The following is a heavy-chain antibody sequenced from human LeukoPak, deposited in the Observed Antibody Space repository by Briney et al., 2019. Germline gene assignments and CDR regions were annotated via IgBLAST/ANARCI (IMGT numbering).Heavy chain of an antibody. Sequence: GASVKVSCKASGYTFTSDYMHWVRQAPGQGLEWMGIINRSGGSTNYAQKFQGRVTMTRDTSTSTVYMELSSLRSEDTAVYCCATGVVLGGGYNSGYFDYWGQGTLVTVSS. D-gene: IGHD5-24*01. V-gene: IGHV1-46*01. CDR3: ATGVVLGGGYNSGYFDY. CDR2: INRSGGST. J-gene: IGHJ4*02. CDR1: GYTFTSDY.